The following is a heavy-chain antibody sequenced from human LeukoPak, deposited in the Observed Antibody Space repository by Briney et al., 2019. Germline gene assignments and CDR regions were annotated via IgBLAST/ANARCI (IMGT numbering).Heavy chain of an antibody. CDR3: ARDAAPTIFGVVTLDY. D-gene: IGHD3-3*01. CDR2: IIPIFGTA. J-gene: IGHJ4*02. V-gene: IGHV1-69*13. Sequence: GASVKVSCKASGYTFTSYGISWVRQAPGRGLEWMGGIIPIFGTANYAQKFQGRVTITADESTSTAYMELSSLRSEDTAVYYCARDAAPTIFGVVTLDYWGQGTLVTVSS. CDR1: GYTFTSYG.